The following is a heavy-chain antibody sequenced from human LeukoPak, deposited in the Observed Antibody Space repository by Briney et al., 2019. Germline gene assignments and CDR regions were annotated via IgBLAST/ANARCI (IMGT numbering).Heavy chain of an antibody. CDR1: GGTFSIYA. D-gene: IGHD3-10*01. CDR3: ARVYGSGVIIDDY. J-gene: IGHJ4*02. V-gene: IGHV1-69*13. Sequence: SVRVSCTASGGTFSIYAISWVRQAPGQGLEWMGGIIPIFGTANYAQKFQGRVTITADESTSTAYMELSSLRSDDTAVYYCARVYGSGVIIDDYWGQGTLVTVSS. CDR2: IIPIFGTA.